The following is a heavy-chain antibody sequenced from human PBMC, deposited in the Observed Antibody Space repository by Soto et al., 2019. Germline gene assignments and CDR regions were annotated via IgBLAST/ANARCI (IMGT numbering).Heavy chain of an antibody. CDR1: GFTFSSYA. CDR2: ISGSGGST. D-gene: IGHD3-10*01. V-gene: IGHV3-23*01. J-gene: IGHJ4*02. Sequence: GGSLRLSCAASGFTFSSYAMSWVRQAPGKGLEWVSAISGSGGSTYYADSMKGRFTISRDNSKNTLYLQMNSLRAEDTAVYYCAKDWVYYGSGSYYYWGQGTLVTVSS. CDR3: AKDWVYYGSGSYYY.